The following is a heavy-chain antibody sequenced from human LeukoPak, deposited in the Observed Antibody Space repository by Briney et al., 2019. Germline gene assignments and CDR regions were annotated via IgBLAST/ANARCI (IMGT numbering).Heavy chain of an antibody. D-gene: IGHD3-10*01. V-gene: IGHV4-61*01. CDR1: GGSVSSGSYY. Sequence: SETLSLTCTVSGGSVSSGSYYWSWIRQPPGKGLEWMGYIYYSRRTNYNPSLNIRVTISIDTSKNQSSLKLSSVPAADPAVYYCARATMVRGVIILFDPWGQGTLVTVSS. CDR2: IYYSRRT. J-gene: IGHJ5*02. CDR3: ARATMVRGVIILFDP.